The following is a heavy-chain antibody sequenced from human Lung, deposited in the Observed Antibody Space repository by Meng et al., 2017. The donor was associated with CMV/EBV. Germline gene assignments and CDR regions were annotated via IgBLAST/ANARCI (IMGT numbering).Heavy chain of an antibody. D-gene: IGHD4-17*01. CDR2: IIPIFGTA. Sequence: SXXVSXKASGGTFSSYAISWVRQAPGQGLEWMGGIIPIFGTANYAQKFQGRVTITTDESTSTAYMELSSLRSEDTAVYYCARGNYGDYHYYGMDVWGQGNXVTVSS. CDR1: GGTFSSYA. J-gene: IGHJ6*02. V-gene: IGHV1-69*05. CDR3: ARGNYGDYHYYGMDV.